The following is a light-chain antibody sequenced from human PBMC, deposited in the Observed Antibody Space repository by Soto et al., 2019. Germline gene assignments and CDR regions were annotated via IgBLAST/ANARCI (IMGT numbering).Light chain of an antibody. CDR1: RSDVGTYNY. J-gene: IGLJ3*02. CDR3: SSYTTISTLV. Sequence: QSALTQPASVSGSPGQSITISCTGTRSDVGTYNYVSWYQQHPGKAPKLMISEVNNRPSGVSNRFSGSKSGNTASLTISGLQEEDEDDYYCSSYTTISTLVFGGGTKLTVL. CDR2: EVN. V-gene: IGLV2-14*01.